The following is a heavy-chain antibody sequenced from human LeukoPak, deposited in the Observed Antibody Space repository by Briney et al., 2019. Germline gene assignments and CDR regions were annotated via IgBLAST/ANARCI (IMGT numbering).Heavy chain of an antibody. CDR2: IFYTGIT. J-gene: IGHJ4*02. V-gene: IGHV4-59*01. Sequence: SETLSLTCSVPVGSISPYYRSWIRQPPGKGLEWIGYIFYTGITTYNPSLKSRVSISLDSPKNQFFLRLTSVTAADTAMYYCARAETLAAIYFDFWGQGRLVTVSS. CDR3: ARAETLAAIYFDF. D-gene: IGHD6-25*01. CDR1: VGSISPYY.